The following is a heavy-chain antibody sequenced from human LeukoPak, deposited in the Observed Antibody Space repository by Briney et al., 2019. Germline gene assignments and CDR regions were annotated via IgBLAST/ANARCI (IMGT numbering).Heavy chain of an antibody. CDR1: GASISNTGW. CDR2: GSLAGQT. D-gene: IGHD3-3*01. J-gene: IGHJ4*02. V-gene: IGHV4-4*02. Sequence: SETLSLACDASGASISNTGWWSSVRQPPGQGLEWIGEGSLAGQTNYNPSLNGRVTMSLDESSNPLSLKLSSVTAADTAIYFCSRENGAFRPFCYWGQETLLIVPS. CDR3: SRENGAFRPFCY.